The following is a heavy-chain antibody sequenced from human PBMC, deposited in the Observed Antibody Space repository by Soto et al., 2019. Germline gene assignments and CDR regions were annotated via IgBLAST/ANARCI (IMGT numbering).Heavy chain of an antibody. CDR2: INPSGDSR. Sequence: ASVKVSCKASGFSFSDYFMHWVRQAPGQGLEWMGIINPSGDSRNYAQKFQGRVTITRDTSTSTVYMDLSSLRYEDTAVYYCARSDYYDSSGYYPGYYYGMDVWGQGTTVTVSS. V-gene: IGHV1-46*01. D-gene: IGHD3-22*01. CDR1: GFSFSDYF. CDR3: ARSDYYDSSGYYPGYYYGMDV. J-gene: IGHJ6*02.